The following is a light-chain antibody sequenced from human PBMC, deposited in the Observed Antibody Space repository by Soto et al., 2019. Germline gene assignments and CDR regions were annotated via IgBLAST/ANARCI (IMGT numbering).Light chain of an antibody. CDR1: QGISTF. CDR3: QQLNSYPIT. Sequence: QLTQSPSSLSASVGDRVTITCRASQGISTFLAWYQQKAGKAPKLLIYAASTLQSGVPSRFSGSGSGTDFALTISSLQSEDFATYYCQQLNSYPITFGQGTRLEIK. CDR2: AAS. V-gene: IGKV1-9*01. J-gene: IGKJ5*01.